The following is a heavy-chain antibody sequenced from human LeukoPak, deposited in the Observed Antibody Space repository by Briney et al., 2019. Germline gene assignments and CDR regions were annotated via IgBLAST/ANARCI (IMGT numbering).Heavy chain of an antibody. CDR1: GGTFSSYA. J-gene: IGHJ5*02. CDR3: ARAPSDSSGYYSNNWFDP. Sequence: ASVKVSCKASGGTFSSYAISWVRQAPGQGLEWMGGIIPIFGTANYAQKFQGRVTITADESTSTAYMELSSLRSEDTAVYCCARAPSDSSGYYSNNWFDPWGQGTLVTVSS. CDR2: IIPIFGTA. V-gene: IGHV1-69*13. D-gene: IGHD3-22*01.